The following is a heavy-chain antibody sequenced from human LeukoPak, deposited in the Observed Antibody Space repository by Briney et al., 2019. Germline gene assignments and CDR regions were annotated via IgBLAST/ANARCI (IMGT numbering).Heavy chain of an antibody. Sequence: SETLSLTCTVSGGSISSYYWSWIRQPPGKGLEWIGYIYYSGSTNYNPSLKSRVTISVDTSKNQFSLKLSSVTAADTAVYYCARGGAAAGPGDYYYYYYMDVWGKGTTVTVSS. CDR2: IYYSGST. V-gene: IGHV4-59*12. J-gene: IGHJ6*03. CDR1: GGSISSYY. D-gene: IGHD6-13*01. CDR3: ARGGAAAGPGDYYYYYYMDV.